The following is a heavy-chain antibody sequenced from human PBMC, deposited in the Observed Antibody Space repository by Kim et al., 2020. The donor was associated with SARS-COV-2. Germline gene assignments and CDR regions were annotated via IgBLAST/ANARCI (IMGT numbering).Heavy chain of an antibody. Sequence: YAQKFQGRVTITADKSTSTAYMELSSLRSEDTAVYYCARDQDDFSSAFDIWGQGTMVTVSS. CDR3: ARDQDDFSSAFDI. D-gene: IGHD1-1*01. J-gene: IGHJ3*02. V-gene: IGHV1-69*04.